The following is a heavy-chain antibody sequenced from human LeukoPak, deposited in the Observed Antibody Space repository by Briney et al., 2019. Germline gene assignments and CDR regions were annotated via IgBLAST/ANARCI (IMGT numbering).Heavy chain of an antibody. Sequence: GGSLRLSCVASGFTFDDYAMHWVRQAPGKGLEWVSLISGDGGNTYYADSVKGRFTISRDNSKNSLYLQMNSLRTEDTALYYCAKDIGYSSGWYTGNYFDYWGQGTLVTVSS. D-gene: IGHD6-19*01. V-gene: IGHV3-43*02. CDR3: AKDIGYSSGWYTGNYFDY. CDR1: GFTFDDYA. J-gene: IGHJ4*02. CDR2: ISGDGGNT.